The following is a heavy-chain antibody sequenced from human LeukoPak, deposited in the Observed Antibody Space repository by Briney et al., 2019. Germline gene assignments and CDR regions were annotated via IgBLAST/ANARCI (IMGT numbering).Heavy chain of an antibody. CDR2: IYYSGST. V-gene: IGHV4-61*01. CDR3: ARVASGYDVFDI. Sequence: SETLSLPCTVSGGSVSSGSYYWSWIRQPPGKGLEWIGYIYYSGSTNYNPSLKSRVTISVDTSKNQFSLKLSSVTAADTAVFYCARVASGYDVFDIWGQGTMVTVSS. CDR1: GGSVSSGSYY. D-gene: IGHD3-3*01. J-gene: IGHJ3*02.